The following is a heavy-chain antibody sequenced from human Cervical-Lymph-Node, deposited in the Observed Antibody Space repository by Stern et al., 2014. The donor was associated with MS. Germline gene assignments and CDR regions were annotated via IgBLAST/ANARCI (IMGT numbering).Heavy chain of an antibody. CDR2: IYWNAAQ. V-gene: IGHV2-5*01. D-gene: IGHD6-19*01. Sequence: ESGPTLVKPTQTLTLTCTFSGFSLSTSGVGVGWIRQPPQQALEWLALIYWNAAQSYNTFLKSGLTITKDTSKNQVVLTMTNMDPVDTATYYCAHSGWYGMYYFDSWGQGTLVTVPS. J-gene: IGHJ4*02. CDR1: GFSLSTSGVG. CDR3: AHSGWYGMYYFDS.